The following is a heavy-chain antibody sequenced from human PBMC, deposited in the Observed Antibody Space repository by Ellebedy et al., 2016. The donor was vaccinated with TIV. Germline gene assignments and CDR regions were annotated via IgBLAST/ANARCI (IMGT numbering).Heavy chain of an antibody. CDR1: GFTFSSYN. D-gene: IGHD5-18*01. J-gene: IGHJ4*02. Sequence: GESLKISXAASGFTFSSYNINWVRQAPGKGLEWISYISSGSITIYYADSVRGRFTISRDNAKNSLYLQMNSLRVEDTALYYCARDRGQSYGNSYFDHWGQGTLVTVSS. V-gene: IGHV3-48*04. CDR3: ARDRGQSYGNSYFDH. CDR2: ISSGSITI.